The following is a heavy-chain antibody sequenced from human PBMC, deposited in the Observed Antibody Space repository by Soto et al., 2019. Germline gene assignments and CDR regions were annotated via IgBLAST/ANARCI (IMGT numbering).Heavy chain of an antibody. V-gene: IGHV4-31*03. J-gene: IGHJ6*02. CDR3: ARYLSNPTDYGDYSYYYYGMDV. CDR2: IYYSGST. Sequence: PSETLSLTCTVSGGSISSGGYYWSWIRQHPGKGLEWIGYIYYSGSTYYNPSLKSRVTISVDTSKNQFSLKLSSVTAADTAVYYCARYLSNPTDYGDYSYYYYGMDVWGQGTTVTVSS. CDR1: GGSISSGGYY. D-gene: IGHD4-17*01.